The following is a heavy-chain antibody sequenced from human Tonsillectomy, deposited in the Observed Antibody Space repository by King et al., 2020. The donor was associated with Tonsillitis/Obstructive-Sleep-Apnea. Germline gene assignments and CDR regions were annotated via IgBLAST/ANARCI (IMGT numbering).Heavy chain of an antibody. Sequence: VQLVESGGGLIQPGGSLRLSCAASGFTVSSYYMNWVRQAPGKGLEWVSIIYNDNSTFYADSVKGRFTISRDNSKNTLFLQMNSLRAEDTAEYYCAREYYYYMDVWGKGTTVTVSS. CDR2: IYNDNST. CDR3: AREYYYYMDV. J-gene: IGHJ6*03. V-gene: IGHV3-53*01. CDR1: GFTVSSYY.